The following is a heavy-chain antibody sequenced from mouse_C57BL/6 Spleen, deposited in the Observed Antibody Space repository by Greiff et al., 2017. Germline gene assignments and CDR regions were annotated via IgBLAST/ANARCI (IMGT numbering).Heavy chain of an antibody. CDR2: ISYDGSN. V-gene: IGHV3-6*01. J-gene: IGHJ2*01. Sequence: EVKLMESGPGLVKPSQSLSLTCSVTGYSITSGYYWNWIRQFPGNKLEWMGYISYDGSNNYNPSLKNRISITRDTSKNQVFLKLNSVTTEDTATYYCARSQYYFDYWGKGTTLTVSS. CDR3: ARSQYYFDY. CDR1: GYSITSGYY.